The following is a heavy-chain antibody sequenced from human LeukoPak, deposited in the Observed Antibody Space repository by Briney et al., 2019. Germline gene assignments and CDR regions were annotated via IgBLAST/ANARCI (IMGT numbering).Heavy chain of an antibody. CDR2: ISGSGGST. CDR3: AKEETTNCSSTSCYFAY. Sequence: PGGSLRLSCAACGFTFSSYAMSWVRQAPGKGLEWVSAISGSGGSTYYADSVKGRFTISRDNSKNTLYLQMNSLRAEDTALYYCAKEETTNCSSTSCYFAYWGQGTLVTVSS. J-gene: IGHJ4*02. V-gene: IGHV3-23*01. D-gene: IGHD2-2*01. CDR1: GFTFSSYA.